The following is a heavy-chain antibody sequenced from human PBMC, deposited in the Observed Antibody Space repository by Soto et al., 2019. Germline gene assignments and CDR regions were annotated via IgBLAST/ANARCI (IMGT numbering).Heavy chain of an antibody. V-gene: IGHV4-34*01. CDR3: SRAPIVVVVAATLPYYFDY. D-gene: IGHD2-15*01. Sequence: QVQLQQWGAGLLKPSETLSLTCADYGGSFSGYYWSWIRQPPGKGLEWIGEINHSGSTNYNPSLKSRVTISVDTSKNQFPLKLSSVTAADTAVYYCSRAPIVVVVAATLPYYFDYWGQGTLVTVSS. CDR2: INHSGST. J-gene: IGHJ4*02. CDR1: GGSFSGYY.